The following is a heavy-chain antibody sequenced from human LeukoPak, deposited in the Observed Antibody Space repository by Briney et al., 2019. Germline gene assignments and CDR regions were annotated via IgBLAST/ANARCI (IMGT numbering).Heavy chain of an antibody. CDR1: GFTFSGYW. Sequence: GGSLRLSCAASGFTFSGYWMSWVRQAPGKGLEWVANIKQDGSEKYYVDSVKGRFTISRDNAKNSLYLQMNSLRAEDTAVYYCARDIEASTSRGWFDPWGQGTLVTVSS. CDR2: IKQDGSEK. CDR3: ARDIEASTSRGWFDP. D-gene: IGHD2-2*01. V-gene: IGHV3-7*01. J-gene: IGHJ5*02.